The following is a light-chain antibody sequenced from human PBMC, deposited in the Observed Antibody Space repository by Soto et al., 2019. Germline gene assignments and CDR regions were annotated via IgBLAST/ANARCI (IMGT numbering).Light chain of an antibody. J-gene: IGLJ1*01. CDR1: SSDIRVYNY. V-gene: IGLV2-14*01. CDR3: VSYTSSSPYV. CDR2: EVS. Sequence: QSALTQPASVSGSPGQSITISCTGSSSDIRVYNYVSWYQQHPGKAPKLLISEVSNRPSGVSNRFSGSKSGNTASLTISGLQAEDEADYYCVSYTSSSPYVFGTGTKLTVL.